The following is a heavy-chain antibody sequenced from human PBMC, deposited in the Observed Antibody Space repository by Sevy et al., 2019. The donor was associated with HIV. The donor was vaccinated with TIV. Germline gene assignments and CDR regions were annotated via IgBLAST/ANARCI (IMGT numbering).Heavy chain of an antibody. V-gene: IGHV3-23*01. CDR3: AKGATYYYDSSGYYPDY. CDR1: GFTFSSYA. D-gene: IGHD3-22*01. CDR2: ISGSGGST. J-gene: IGHJ4*02. Sequence: GSLRLSCAASGFTFSSYAMSWVRQAPGKGLEWVSAISGSGGSTYDADSVKGRFTISRDNSKNTLYLQMNSLRAEDTAVYYCAKGATYYYDSSGYYPDYWGQGTLVTVSS.